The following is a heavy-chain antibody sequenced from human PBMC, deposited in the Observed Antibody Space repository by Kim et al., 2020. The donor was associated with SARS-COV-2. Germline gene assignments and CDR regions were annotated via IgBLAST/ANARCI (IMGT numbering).Heavy chain of an antibody. J-gene: IGHJ6*02. CDR1: GYTFTSYY. D-gene: IGHD3-22*01. CDR3: ARDNYYDSSGKTGYYYYGMDV. V-gene: IGHV1-46*01. Sequence: ASVKVSCKASGYTFTSYYMHWVRQAPGQGLEWMGIINPSGGSTSYAQKFQGRVTMTRDTSTSTVYMELSSLRSEDTAVYYCARDNYYDSSGKTGYYYYGMDVWGQGTTVTVSS. CDR2: INPSGGST.